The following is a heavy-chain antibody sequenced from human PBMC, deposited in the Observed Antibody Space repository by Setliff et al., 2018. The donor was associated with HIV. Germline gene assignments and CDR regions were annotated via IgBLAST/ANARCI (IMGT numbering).Heavy chain of an antibody. CDR1: GYIFTSNW. J-gene: IGHJ4*02. D-gene: IGHD3-22*01. CDR3: ARGNYDSSGYSLDH. Sequence: GESLKISCKGSGYIFTSNWISWVRQMPGKGLEWMGRIDPTDSYINYSPSLQGHVTISADKSISTAYLQWNTLKASDTAMYFCARGNYDSSGYSLDHWGQGTLVTVSS. V-gene: IGHV5-10-1*01. CDR2: IDPTDSYI.